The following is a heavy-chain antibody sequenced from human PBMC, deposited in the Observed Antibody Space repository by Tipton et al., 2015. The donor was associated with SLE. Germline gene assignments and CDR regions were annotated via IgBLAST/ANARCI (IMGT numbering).Heavy chain of an antibody. CDR2: MYTSGST. Sequence: TLSLTCNVSGDSISSGSHYWSWIRQPAGKALEYIGRMYTSGSTTYNPSLKSRVTISADTSKNQFSLKVNFVTAADTAVYYCARLSTDYADRSGYGYFDHWGQGTLVTVSA. J-gene: IGHJ4*02. V-gene: IGHV4-61*02. D-gene: IGHD3-22*01. CDR1: GDSISSGSHY. CDR3: ARLSTDYADRSGYGYFDH.